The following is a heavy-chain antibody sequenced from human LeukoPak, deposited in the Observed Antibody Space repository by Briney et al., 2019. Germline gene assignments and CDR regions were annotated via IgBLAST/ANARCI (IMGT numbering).Heavy chain of an antibody. V-gene: IGHV4-34*01. Sequence: SETLSLTCAVYGGSFSGYYWSWIRQPPGQGLEWIGEINHSGSTNYNPSLKSRVTISVDTSKNQFSLKLSSVTAADTAVYYCAGDPRIYCSSTGCSNWFDPWGQGTLVTVTA. CDR1: GGSFSGYY. J-gene: IGHJ5*02. CDR3: AGDPRIYCSSTGCSNWFDP. CDR2: INHSGST. D-gene: IGHD2-2*01.